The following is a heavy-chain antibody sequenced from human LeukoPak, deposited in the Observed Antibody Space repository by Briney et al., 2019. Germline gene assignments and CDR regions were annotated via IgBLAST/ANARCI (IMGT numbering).Heavy chain of an antibody. CDR3: ARGQDSSGYYLLDY. CDR2: INHSGST. J-gene: IGHJ4*02. CDR1: GGSFSGYC. Sequence: PSETLSLTCAVYGGSFSGYCWSWIRQPPGKGLEWIGEINHSGSTNYNPSLKRRVTISVDTSKNQFSLKLSSVTAADTAVYYCARGQDSSGYYLLDYWGQGTLVTVSS. V-gene: IGHV4-34*01. D-gene: IGHD3-22*01.